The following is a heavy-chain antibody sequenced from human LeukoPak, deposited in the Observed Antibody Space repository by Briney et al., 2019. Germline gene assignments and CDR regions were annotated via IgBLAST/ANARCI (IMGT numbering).Heavy chain of an antibody. Sequence: GGSLRLSCAASGFTFSSYAMSWVRQAPGKGLEWVSTISGSGDGTYYADSVKGRFTISRDNSKKMLFLQMNSLRAEDTAVYYCAKEYFDILTGYFLDYLGQGTLVTVSS. CDR1: GFTFSSYA. V-gene: IGHV3-23*01. CDR2: ISGSGDGT. D-gene: IGHD3-9*01. CDR3: AKEYFDILTGYFLDY. J-gene: IGHJ4*02.